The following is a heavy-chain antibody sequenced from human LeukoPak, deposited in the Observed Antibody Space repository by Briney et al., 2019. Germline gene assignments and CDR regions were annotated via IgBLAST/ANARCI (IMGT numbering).Heavy chain of an antibody. J-gene: IGHJ6*03. CDR3: ARVRGDYSNYYYYMDV. D-gene: IGHD4-11*01. CDR1: GGSISSYY. V-gene: IGHV4-59*12. Sequence: SETLSLTCTVSGGSISSYYWTWIRQPPGKGLEWLGYIYYSGSTNYNPSLKSRVTMSVDTSKNQFSLKLSSVTAADTAVYYCARVRGDYSNYYYYMDVWGKGTTVTVSS. CDR2: IYYSGST.